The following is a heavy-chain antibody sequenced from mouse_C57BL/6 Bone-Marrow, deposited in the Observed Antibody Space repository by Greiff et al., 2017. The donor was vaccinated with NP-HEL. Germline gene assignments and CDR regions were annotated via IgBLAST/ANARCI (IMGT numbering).Heavy chain of an antibody. D-gene: IGHD2-3*01. CDR3: TTDYDDYFDY. CDR2: IDPENGDT. J-gene: IGHJ2*02. V-gene: IGHV14-4*01. Sequence: EVQLQQSGAELVRPGASVKLSCTASGFNIKDDYMHWVKQRPEHGLEWIGWIDPENGDTEYASKFQGKATITADTSSNTAYLQLSSLTSEDTAVYYCTTDYDDYFDYWGQGTSLTVSS. CDR1: GFNIKDDY.